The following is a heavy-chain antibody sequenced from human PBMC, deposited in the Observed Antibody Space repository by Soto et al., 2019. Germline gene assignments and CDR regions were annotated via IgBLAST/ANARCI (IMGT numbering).Heavy chain of an antibody. Sequence: EVQLVESGGGLVKPGGSLRLSCAASGFDFSSYSMNWVRQAPGKGLEWVSSINEDSSYIYYAHSLRGRFTISRDNDKESRYMQMNSLRAEDTAVYYCVRDFGWYFRSGYMDVWGDGATVTVSS. CDR3: VRDFGWYFRSGYMDV. CDR2: INEDSSYI. J-gene: IGHJ6*03. CDR1: GFDFSSYS. D-gene: IGHD3-3*01. V-gene: IGHV3-21*02.